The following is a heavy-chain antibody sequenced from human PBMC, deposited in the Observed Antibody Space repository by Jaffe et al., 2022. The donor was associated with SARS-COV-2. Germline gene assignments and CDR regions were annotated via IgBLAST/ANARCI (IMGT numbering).Heavy chain of an antibody. CDR3: ARDVMVRGVIPTFDY. CDR2: ISYDGSNK. Sequence: QVQLVESGGGVVQPGRSLRLSCAASGFTFSSYAMHWVRQAPGKGLEWVAVISYDGSNKYYADSVKGRFTISRDNSKNTLYLQMNSLRAEDTAVYYCARDVMVRGVIPTFDYWGQGTLVTVSS. D-gene: IGHD3-10*01. V-gene: IGHV3-30*04. CDR1: GFTFSSYA. J-gene: IGHJ4*02.